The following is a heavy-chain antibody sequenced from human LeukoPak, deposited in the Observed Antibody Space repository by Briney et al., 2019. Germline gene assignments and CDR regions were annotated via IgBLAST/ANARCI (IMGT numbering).Heavy chain of an antibody. J-gene: IGHJ4*02. CDR1: GLIFSGYY. D-gene: IGHD2-2*01. CDR2: ITSSGSMM. CDR3: ARVRGYCSSTSCYPYYFDY. Sequence: AEGSLRLSCAAPGLIFSGYYMGWIRQAPGKGLEWVSYITSSGSMMYYADSVKGRFTISRDNAKNSLYVQMDSLRAEDTAIYYCARVRGYCSSTSCYPYYFDYWGQGTLVTVSS. V-gene: IGHV3-11*01.